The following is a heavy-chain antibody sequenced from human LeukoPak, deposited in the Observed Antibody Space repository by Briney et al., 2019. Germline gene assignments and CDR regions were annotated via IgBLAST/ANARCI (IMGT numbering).Heavy chain of an antibody. V-gene: IGHV3-74*01. Sequence: PGGSLRLSCAAAGFTFSSYWMHWVRHAPGKGLVWVSRINSDGSSTSYADSVKGRFTISRDNAKNTLYLQMNSLRAEDTAVYCCARDFGGPNYYYYYGMDVWGQGTTVTVSS. CDR1: GFTFSSYW. CDR3: ARDFGGPNYYYYYGMDV. D-gene: IGHD2-15*01. CDR2: INSDGSST. J-gene: IGHJ6*02.